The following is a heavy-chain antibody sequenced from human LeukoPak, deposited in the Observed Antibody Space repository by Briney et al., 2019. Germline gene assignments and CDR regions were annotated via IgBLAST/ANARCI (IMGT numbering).Heavy chain of an antibody. CDR3: ARRSEREFDY. J-gene: IGHJ4*02. D-gene: IGHD4-17*01. CDR2: ITNGGVTT. Sequence: PGESLRLSCAASGFTFGSYAMSWVRQTPGKSLEWVSIITNGGVTTYYADSVRGRFTISRDNSKNTLYLQMNSLRAEDTAVYYCARRSEREFDYWGQGTLVTVSS. V-gene: IGHV3-23*01. CDR1: GFTFGSYA.